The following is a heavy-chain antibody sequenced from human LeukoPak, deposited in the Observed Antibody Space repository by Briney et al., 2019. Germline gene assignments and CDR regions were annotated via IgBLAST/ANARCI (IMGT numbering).Heavy chain of an antibody. D-gene: IGHD4-23*01. CDR2: ISYDGSNK. CDR3: AKGGGYFGY. J-gene: IGHJ4*02. V-gene: IGHV3-30*18. Sequence: GRSLRLSCAASGFTFSSYGMHWVRQAPGKGLEWVAVISYDGSNKYYADSVKGRFTISRDNSKNTLYLQMNSLRAEDTAVYYCAKGGGYFGYWGQGTLVTVSS. CDR1: GFTFSSYG.